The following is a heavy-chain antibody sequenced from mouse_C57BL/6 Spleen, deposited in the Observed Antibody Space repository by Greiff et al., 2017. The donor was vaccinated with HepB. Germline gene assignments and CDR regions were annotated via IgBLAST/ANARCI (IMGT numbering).Heavy chain of an antibody. CDR1: GYTFTDYE. D-gene: IGHD2-1*01. Sequence: QVQLQQSGAELVRPGASVTLSCTASGYTFTDYEMHWVKQTPVHGLEWIGAIDPETGGTAYNQKVKGKAILTADKSSSTAYLELRSLTSEDSAVYYCTLIYYGNVYWGQGTTLTVSS. CDR2: IDPETGGT. V-gene: IGHV1-15*01. J-gene: IGHJ2*01. CDR3: TLIYYGNVY.